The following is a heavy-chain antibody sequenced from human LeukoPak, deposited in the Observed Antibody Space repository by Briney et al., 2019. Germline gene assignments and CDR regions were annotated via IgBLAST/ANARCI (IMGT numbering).Heavy chain of an antibody. CDR3: ARGHYCSSTSCYPLDY. V-gene: IGHV4-34*01. CDR2: INHSGST. CDR1: GGSFSGHY. J-gene: IGHJ4*02. D-gene: IGHD2-2*01. Sequence: SETLSLTCAVYGGSFSGHYWSCIRQPPGKGLEWIGEINHSGSTNYNPSLKSRVTISVDTSKNQFSLKLSSVTAADTAVYYCARGHYCSSTSCYPLDYWGQGTLVTVSS.